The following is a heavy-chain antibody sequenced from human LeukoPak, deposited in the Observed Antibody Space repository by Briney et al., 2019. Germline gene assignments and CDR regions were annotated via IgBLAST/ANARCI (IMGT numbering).Heavy chain of an antibody. V-gene: IGHV3-23*01. CDR3: GRDPNGDYVGAFEF. Sequence: GGSLRLSCTASGFTFYTYAMTWVRQTPGKGLQWVSSIRGRGDGTSYVDSVKGRFTMSRDNSKNTLYLQVNSLRVEDTAIYYCGRDPNGDYVGAFEFWGQGALVTVSS. D-gene: IGHD4-17*01. J-gene: IGHJ3*01. CDR1: GFTFYTYA. CDR2: IRGRGDGT.